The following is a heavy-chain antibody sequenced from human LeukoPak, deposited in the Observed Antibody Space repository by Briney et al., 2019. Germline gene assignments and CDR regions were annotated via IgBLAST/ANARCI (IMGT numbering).Heavy chain of an antibody. CDR1: GGSITSGGYY. Sequence: SETLSLTCTVSGGSITSGGYYWGWIRQPPGKGLEWIGSIYYSGSTYYNPSLKSRVTISVDTSKNQFSLKLSSVTAADTAVYYCARGEAAREYNWFDPWGQGTLVTVSS. CDR2: IYYSGST. J-gene: IGHJ5*02. CDR3: ARGEAAREYNWFDP. D-gene: IGHD6-6*01. V-gene: IGHV4-39*07.